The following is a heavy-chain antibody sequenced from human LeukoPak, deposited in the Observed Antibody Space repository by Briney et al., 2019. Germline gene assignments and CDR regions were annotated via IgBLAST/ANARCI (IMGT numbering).Heavy chain of an antibody. D-gene: IGHD3-22*01. J-gene: IGHJ4*02. CDR3: ARRRRRYYYDSSGYYLDY. CDR1: GGSFSGYY. V-gene: IGHV4-34*01. CDR2: INHSGST. Sequence: SETLSLTCAVYGGSFSGYYWSWIRQPPGKGLEWIGEINHSGSTNYNPSLKSRVTISVDTSKNQFSLKLSSVTAADTAVYYCARRRRRYYYDSSGYYLDYWGQGTLVTVSS.